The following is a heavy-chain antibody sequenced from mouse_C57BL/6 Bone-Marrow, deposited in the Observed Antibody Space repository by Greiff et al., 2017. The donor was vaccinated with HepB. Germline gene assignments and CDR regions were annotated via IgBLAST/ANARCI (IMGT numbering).Heavy chain of an antibody. CDR1: GYTFTSYT. Sequence: VQLQESGAELARPGASVKMSCKASGYTFTSYTMHWVKQRPGQGLEWIGYINPSSGYTKYNQKFKDKATLTADKSSSTAYMQLSSLTSEDSAVYYCASLGRVAYWGQGTLVTVSA. D-gene: IGHD4-1*01. V-gene: IGHV1-4*01. J-gene: IGHJ3*01. CDR2: INPSSGYT. CDR3: ASLGRVAY.